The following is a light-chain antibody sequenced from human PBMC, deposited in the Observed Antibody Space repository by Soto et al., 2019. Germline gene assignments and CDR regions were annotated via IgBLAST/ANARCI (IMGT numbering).Light chain of an antibody. CDR2: AAS. Sequence: DIQMTQSPSSLSASVGDRVIITWRASQTISSHLNWYQQKPGKAPNLLVYAASSLQSGVPSRFTGSGSGTDFTLTISSLQAEDFATYYCQQFHTYPVTFCQVTRLEIK. CDR1: QTISSH. V-gene: IGKV1-39*01. J-gene: IGKJ5*01. CDR3: QQFHTYPVT.